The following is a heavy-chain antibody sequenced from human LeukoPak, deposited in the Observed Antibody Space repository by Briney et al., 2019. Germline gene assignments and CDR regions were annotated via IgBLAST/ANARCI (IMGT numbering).Heavy chain of an antibody. J-gene: IGHJ4*02. CDR3: AKDYCSSAICPADY. Sequence: GGSLRLSCTASGSTFSSHAMSWVRQAAGKRLEWVSSISASGGTTFHSGSVKGRFTISRDNSKKVLYLQMNGLRVEDTAIYYCAKDYCSSAICPADYWGQGTQVTVSS. CDR1: GSTFSSHA. D-gene: IGHD6-19*01. CDR2: ISASGGTT. V-gene: IGHV3-23*01.